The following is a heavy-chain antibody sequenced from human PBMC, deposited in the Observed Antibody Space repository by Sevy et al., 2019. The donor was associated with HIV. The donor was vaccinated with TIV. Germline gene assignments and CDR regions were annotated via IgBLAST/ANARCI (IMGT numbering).Heavy chain of an antibody. Sequence: GGSLRLSCAASGFTVNSNYMTWVRQAPGKGLEGVSVIHSDDTTYHADSVKDRCTISRDKFKNTLYLHMSSLRAEDTAVYYCARGKSGYGYALNYWGQGTLVTVSS. CDR3: ARGKSGYGYALNY. J-gene: IGHJ4*02. V-gene: IGHV3-66*01. D-gene: IGHD5-18*01. CDR1: GFTVNSNY. CDR2: IHSDDTT.